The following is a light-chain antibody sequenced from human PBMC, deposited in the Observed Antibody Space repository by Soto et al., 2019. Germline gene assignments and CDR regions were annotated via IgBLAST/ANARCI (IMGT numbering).Light chain of an antibody. CDR1: QSVGHN. CDR3: QQSNNWPRT. CDR2: GAS. J-gene: IGKJ1*01. Sequence: DIVMTQSPVTLSVSPGDRATLSCRASQSVGHNLAWFQQKPGQAPRLLIYGASAGATGIPDRFSGSGFGTEFTLTISSLQSEDLAVYYCQQSNNWPRTFGQGTKVEMK. V-gene: IGKV3-15*01.